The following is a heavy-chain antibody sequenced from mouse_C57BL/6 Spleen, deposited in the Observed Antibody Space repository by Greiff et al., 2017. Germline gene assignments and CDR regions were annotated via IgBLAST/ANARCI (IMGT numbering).Heavy chain of an antibody. CDR3: ARGMDYYGSSYYAMDY. CDR1: GFTFSDYY. J-gene: IGHJ4*01. D-gene: IGHD1-1*01. Sequence: EVKLVESEGGLVQPGSSMKLSCTASGFTFSDYYMAWVRQVPEKGLEWVANINYDGSSTYYLDTLKSRFIISRDNAKNILYLQMSSLKSEDTATYYCARGMDYYGSSYYAMDYWGQGTSVTVSS. V-gene: IGHV5-16*01. CDR2: INYDGSST.